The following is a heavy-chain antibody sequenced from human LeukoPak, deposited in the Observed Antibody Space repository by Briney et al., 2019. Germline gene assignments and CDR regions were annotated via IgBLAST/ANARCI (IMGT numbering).Heavy chain of an antibody. CDR3: ARGDSSGCDY. D-gene: IGHD6-19*01. CDR2: TYYRSKWYN. V-gene: IGHV6-1*01. CDR1: GDSDPCNSAA. Sequence: SQTLSLTCPITGDSDPCNSAAWNWIRRSPSRALEWLGRTYYRSKWYNDYAVSVKSRLTINPDTSKNQFSLQLNSVTPEDTAVYYCARGDSSGCDYWGQGTLVTVSS. J-gene: IGHJ4*02.